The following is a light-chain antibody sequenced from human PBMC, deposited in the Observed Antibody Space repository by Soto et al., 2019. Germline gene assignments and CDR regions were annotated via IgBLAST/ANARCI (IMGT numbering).Light chain of an antibody. V-gene: IGKV3D-15*01. J-gene: IGKJ4*01. CDR2: DIS. CDR3: QQYNDWPLT. Sequence: EIVMTQSPATLSVSPGERATLSCRASQSVSSNLAWYQQKPGQAPSLLIYDISAGATGIPTRFSGSGSGTEFTLTISSLQSEDFAVYYCQQYNDWPLTFGGGTKVEIK. CDR1: QSVSSN.